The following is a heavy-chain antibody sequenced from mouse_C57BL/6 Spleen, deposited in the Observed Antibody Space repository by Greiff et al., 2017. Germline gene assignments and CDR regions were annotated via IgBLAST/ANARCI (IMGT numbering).Heavy chain of an antibody. CDR3: SRGNCDYLDY. CDR1: GYTFTSYG. CDR2: IYPRSGNT. J-gene: IGHJ2*02. Sequence: VQLLESGAELARPGASVKLSCKASGYTFTSYGISWVKQRTGQGLEWIGEIYPRSGNTSYNEKFKGKATLTAAKSSSTAYMELRSLTSEASAVXIFSRGNCDYLDYWGQGTSLTVSS. V-gene: IGHV1-81*01. D-gene: IGHD4-1*01.